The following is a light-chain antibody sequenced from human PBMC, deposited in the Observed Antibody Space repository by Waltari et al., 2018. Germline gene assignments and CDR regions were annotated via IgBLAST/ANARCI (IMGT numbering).Light chain of an antibody. CDR3: QVWDANNEPGV. J-gene: IGLJ1*01. CDR1: NIGSKS. Sequence: SYELTQPPSLSVAPGMKALITCGGDNIGSKSGNGYQRKPGQAPVLVNSYDKDRPSGFPERFSGSNSGNTATLTISRVEAGDEGDYYCQVWDANNEPGVFGTGTEVTVL. CDR2: YDK. V-gene: IGLV3-21*04.